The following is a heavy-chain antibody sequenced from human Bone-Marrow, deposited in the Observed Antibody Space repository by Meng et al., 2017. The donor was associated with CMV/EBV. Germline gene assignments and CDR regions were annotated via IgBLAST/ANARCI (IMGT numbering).Heavy chain of an antibody. D-gene: IGHD3-16*01. CDR3: ARMGHALAV. CDR1: GRSINSGAYF. J-gene: IGHJ6*02. Sequence: TLSLTCTVSGRSINSGAYFWTWIRQHPGKGLEWIGYIFYNGNTYYNPSLKSRVSISMDTSKNQFSLKLNSVTAADAAVYYCARMGHALAVWRPGTTVTVSS. CDR2: IFYNGNT. V-gene: IGHV4-31*03.